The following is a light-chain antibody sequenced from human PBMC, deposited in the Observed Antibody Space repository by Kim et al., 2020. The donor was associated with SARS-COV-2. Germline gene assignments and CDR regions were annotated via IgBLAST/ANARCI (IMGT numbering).Light chain of an antibody. Sequence: VSQGQTASITCSGDKLGDNYVCWFNQKPGQSPVLVIYEDTKRPSGIPERFSGSNSGNTATLTISGTQAMDEADYYCQAWDSDDYWVFGGGTQLTVL. J-gene: IGLJ3*02. CDR2: EDT. CDR3: QAWDSDDYWV. CDR1: KLGDNY. V-gene: IGLV3-1*01.